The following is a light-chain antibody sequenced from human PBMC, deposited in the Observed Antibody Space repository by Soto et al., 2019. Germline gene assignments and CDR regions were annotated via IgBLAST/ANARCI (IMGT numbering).Light chain of an antibody. CDR3: QQTSSTPT. CDR1: QSVRSY. CDR2: AVS. V-gene: IGKV1-39*01. Sequence: IRLTRSPSSLSASERDRVTVTCRASQSVRSYLHWYQQKPGKAPKLLIYAVSSLQNGVSSRFSGSGSGTDFTLSISNLQPEDLGTYYCQQTSSTPTFGGGTKVDIK. J-gene: IGKJ4*01.